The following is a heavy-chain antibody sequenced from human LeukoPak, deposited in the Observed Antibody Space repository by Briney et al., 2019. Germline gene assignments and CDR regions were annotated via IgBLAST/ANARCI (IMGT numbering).Heavy chain of an antibody. CDR1: GFTFSSYA. J-gene: IGHJ4*02. Sequence: PGGSLRLSCAASGFTFSSYAMNWVRQAPGKGLEWVSAISSGGGGTHYADSVKSRFTISRDNSKNTLYLQMNSLRAEDTAVYYCARDPHIAVVGYYFDFWGQGTLVTVSS. CDR2: ISSGGGGT. D-gene: IGHD2-15*01. V-gene: IGHV3-23*01. CDR3: ARDPHIAVVGYYFDF.